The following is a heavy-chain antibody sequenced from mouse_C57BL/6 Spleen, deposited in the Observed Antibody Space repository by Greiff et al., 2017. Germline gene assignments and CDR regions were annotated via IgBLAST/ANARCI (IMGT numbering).Heavy chain of an antibody. Sequence: EVKLVESGGDLVKPGGSLKLSCAASGFTFSSYGMSWVRQTPDKRLEWVATISSGGSYTYYPDSVKGRFTISRDNAKNTLYLQMSSLKSEDTAMYYCARHNEDYAMDYWGQGTSVTVSS. D-gene: IGHD1-3*01. V-gene: IGHV5-6*02. CDR3: ARHNEDYAMDY. CDR2: ISSGGSYT. J-gene: IGHJ4*01. CDR1: GFTFSSYG.